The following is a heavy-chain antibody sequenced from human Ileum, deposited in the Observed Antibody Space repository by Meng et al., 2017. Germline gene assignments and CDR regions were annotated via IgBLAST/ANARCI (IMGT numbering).Heavy chain of an antibody. CDR1: GFTFTSHW. D-gene: IGHD5-24*01. CDR3: VGMTIG. J-gene: IGHJ4*02. CDR2: INTDGSTT. Sequence: EVQLVESGGGLVEPGWSLRRSCAASGFTFTSHWINWVRQAPGKGLEWVSRINTDGSTTTYADSVKGRFTISRDNAKNTVLLQMSSLRAEDTAVYYCVGMTIGWGQGTLVTVSS. V-gene: IGHV3-74*03.